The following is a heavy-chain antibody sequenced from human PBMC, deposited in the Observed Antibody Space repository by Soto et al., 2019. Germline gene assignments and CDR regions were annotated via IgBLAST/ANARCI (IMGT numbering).Heavy chain of an antibody. CDR1: GYSFTTYW. D-gene: IGHD7-27*01. J-gene: IGHJ4*02. CDR2: IYPGDSDT. V-gene: IGHV5-51*03. Sequence: EVQLVQSGAEVKKPGESLKISCKGSGYSFTTYWIGWVRQMPGKGLEWMGIIYPGDSDTRYSPSFQGQVTISADKTINTAYLQWSSLKDSDTAMYYCARRARLTEYFDYWGQGTLFSVSS. CDR3: ARRARLTEYFDY.